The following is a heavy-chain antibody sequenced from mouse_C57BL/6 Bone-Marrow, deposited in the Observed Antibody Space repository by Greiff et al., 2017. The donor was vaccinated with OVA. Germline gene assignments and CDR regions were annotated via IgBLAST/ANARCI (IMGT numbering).Heavy chain of an antibody. Sequence: QVQLQQPGAELVRPGSSVKLSCKASGYTFTSYWMDWVKQRPGQGLEWIGNIYPSDSETPYNQKFQDKATLTVDQSSSTAYMELSSLTPEDSAVYYCAREGDGSSLTWFSYWDQGTLVTVSA. CDR2: IYPSDSET. CDR3: AREGDGSSLTWFSY. J-gene: IGHJ3*01. CDR1: GYTFTSYW. D-gene: IGHD1-1*01. V-gene: IGHV1-61*01.